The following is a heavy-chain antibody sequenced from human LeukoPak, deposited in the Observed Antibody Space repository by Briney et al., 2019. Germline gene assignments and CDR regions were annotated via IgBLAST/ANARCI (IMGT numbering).Heavy chain of an antibody. J-gene: IGHJ6*03. CDR1: GYSISSGYY. Sequence: SETLSLTCTVSGYSISSGYYWGWIRQPPGKGLEWIGSIYHSGSTYYNPSLKSRVTISVDTSKNQFSLKLNSVTAADTAVYYCARTTEEYYGSGKFRKYYSYYYYMDVWGKGTTVTVSS. CDR2: IYHSGST. V-gene: IGHV4-38-2*02. CDR3: ARTTEEYYGSGKFRKYYSYYYYMDV. D-gene: IGHD3-10*01.